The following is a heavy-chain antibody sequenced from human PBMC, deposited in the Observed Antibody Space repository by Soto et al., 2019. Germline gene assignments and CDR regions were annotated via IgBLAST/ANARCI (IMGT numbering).Heavy chain of an antibody. CDR2: VWYDGGNK. Sequence: QVQLVESGGGVVQPGRSLRLSCAASGFTFSSYGMHWVRQAPGKGLEWVALVWYDGGNKYYADSVKGRFTISRDNSKNTLYLQMNRLRDEDTAVYYCVRAAGYSGKDYVCYYGMDVWGQGTTVTVSS. CDR3: VRAAGYSGKDYVCYYGMDV. D-gene: IGHD5-12*01. J-gene: IGHJ6*02. CDR1: GFTFSSYG. V-gene: IGHV3-33*01.